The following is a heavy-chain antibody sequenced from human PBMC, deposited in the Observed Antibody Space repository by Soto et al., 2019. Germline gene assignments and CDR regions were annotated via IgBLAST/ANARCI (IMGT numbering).Heavy chain of an antibody. Sequence: PGGSLRLSCAASGFSVSSDYMSWVRQAAGKGLEWVSLIYSGGDTYYADSVKGRFTISRDISSNTIYLHMTSPRADDTAIYYCTRAGSDPGNFYISNYYAMDVWGRGTTVTVSS. J-gene: IGHJ6*02. CDR2: IYSGGDT. D-gene: IGHD3-10*01. V-gene: IGHV3-53*01. CDR3: TRAGSDPGNFYISNYYAMDV. CDR1: GFSVSSDY.